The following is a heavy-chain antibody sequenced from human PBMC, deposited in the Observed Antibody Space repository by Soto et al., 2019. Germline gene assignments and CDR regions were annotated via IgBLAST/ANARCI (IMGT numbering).Heavy chain of an antibody. V-gene: IGHV3-30-3*01. J-gene: IGHJ4*02. CDR2: ISYDGSNK. CDR3: ARGAGTYYYDSSGFESFDY. Sequence: GGSLRLSCAASGFTFSSYAMHWVRQAPGKGLEWVAVISYDGSNKYYADSVKGRFTISRDNSKNTLYLQMNSLRAEDTAVYYCARGAGTYYYDSSGFESFDYWGQGTLVTVSS. D-gene: IGHD3-22*01. CDR1: GFTFSSYA.